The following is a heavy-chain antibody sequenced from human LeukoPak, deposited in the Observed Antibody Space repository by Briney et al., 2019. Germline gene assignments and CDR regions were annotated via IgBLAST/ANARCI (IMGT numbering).Heavy chain of an antibody. D-gene: IGHD6-13*01. Sequence: GGSLRLPCAASGFTFSSYAMSWVRQAPGKGLEWVSAISGSGGSTYYADSVKGRFTISRDNSKNTLYLQMNSLRAEDTAVYYCAKDRIHIAAAGTIDYWGQGTLVTVSS. CDR1: GFTFSSYA. J-gene: IGHJ4*02. CDR2: ISGSGGST. CDR3: AKDRIHIAAAGTIDY. V-gene: IGHV3-23*01.